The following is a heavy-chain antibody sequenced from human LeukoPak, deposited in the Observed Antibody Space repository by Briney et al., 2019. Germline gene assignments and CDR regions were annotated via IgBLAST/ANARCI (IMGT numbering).Heavy chain of an antibody. V-gene: IGHV3-23*01. CDR3: ARRGGADGWGAFDI. CDR2: ISGSGDKT. J-gene: IGHJ3*02. Sequence: GGSLRLSCIASGLTFSSYAMNWVRQVPGKGLEWVSTISGSGDKTFFADSVKGRFTISRDNSKNTLDLQMSSLRVEDTAVYYCARRGGADGWGAFDIWGQGTVVTVSS. D-gene: IGHD5-24*01. CDR1: GLTFSSYA.